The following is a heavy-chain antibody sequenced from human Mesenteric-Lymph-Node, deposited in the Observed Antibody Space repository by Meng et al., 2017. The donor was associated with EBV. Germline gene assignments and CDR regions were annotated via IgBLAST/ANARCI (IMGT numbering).Heavy chain of an antibody. CDR3: ATSRIEGVSRFDLDY. V-gene: IGHV1-69*06. Sequence: QGQLVQSGAEVKRPGSSVKVSCKASGGTFSNYAINWVRQAPGQGLDWMGGIIPILGTANHAQKFQGRVTITVDRSTSTGYMELRSLRSEDTAVFYCATSRIEGVSRFDLDYWGQGTLVTVSS. CDR2: IIPILGTA. D-gene: IGHD3-16*01. J-gene: IGHJ4*02. CDR1: GGTFSNYA.